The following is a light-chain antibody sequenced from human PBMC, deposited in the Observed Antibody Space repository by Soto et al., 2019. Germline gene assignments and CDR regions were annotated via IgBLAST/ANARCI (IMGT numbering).Light chain of an antibody. CDR1: QSIAGN. CDR2: GTS. V-gene: IGKV3-15*01. J-gene: IGKJ2*01. Sequence: EIVMTQSPATLSVSPGEGTTLSCRASQSIAGNLAWYQQKPGQAPRLLIYGTSTRATGVPDRFSGSGSGTEFTLTISSLQSEDFAVYYCQQYKKWPYTFGQGTKLEIK. CDR3: QQYKKWPYT.